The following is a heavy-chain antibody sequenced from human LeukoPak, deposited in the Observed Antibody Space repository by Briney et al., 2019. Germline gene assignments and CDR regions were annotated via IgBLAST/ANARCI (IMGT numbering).Heavy chain of an antibody. Sequence: ASVKVSCKASGYTFTGYYMHWVRQAPGQGLEWMGRINPNSGGTNYAQKFQGRVTMTRDTSISTAYMELSRLRSDDTAVYYCARELGYCSGGGCYSGRYWGQGTLVTVSS. V-gene: IGHV1-2*06. CDR2: INPNSGGT. CDR3: ARELGYCSGGGCYSGRY. J-gene: IGHJ4*02. D-gene: IGHD2-15*01. CDR1: GYTFTGYY.